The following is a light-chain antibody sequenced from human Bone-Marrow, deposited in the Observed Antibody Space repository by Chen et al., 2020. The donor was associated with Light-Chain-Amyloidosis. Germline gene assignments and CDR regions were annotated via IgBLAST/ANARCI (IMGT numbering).Light chain of an antibody. Sequence: TVLTQSPGTLSLSPGERATLSCRASQSVSSNYLAWYQQTPGQAPRLLIYDASSRATGIPDRFSDSGSGTDFTLTISRLEPEDFAVYYCQQYASPPQTFGQGTKVEIK. J-gene: IGKJ1*01. CDR1: QSVSSNY. V-gene: IGKV3-20*01. CDR2: DAS. CDR3: QQYASPPQT.